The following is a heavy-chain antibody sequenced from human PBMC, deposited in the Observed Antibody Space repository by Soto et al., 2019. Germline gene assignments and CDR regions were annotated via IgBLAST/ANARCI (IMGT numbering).Heavy chain of an antibody. J-gene: IGHJ6*02. CDR1: GGSISSSSYY. Sequence: SSETLSLTCTVSGGSISSSSYYWGWIRQPPGKGLEWIGSIYYSGSTYYNPSLKSRVTISVDTSKNQFSLKLSSVTAADTAVYYCASRTRYYYYGMDVWGQGTTVTVSS. CDR3: ASRTRYYYYGMDV. CDR2: IYYSGST. V-gene: IGHV4-39*01.